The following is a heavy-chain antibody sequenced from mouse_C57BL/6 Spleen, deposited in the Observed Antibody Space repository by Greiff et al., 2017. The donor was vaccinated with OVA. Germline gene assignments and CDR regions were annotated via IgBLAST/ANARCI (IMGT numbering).Heavy chain of an antibody. D-gene: IGHD1-1*01. J-gene: IGHJ1*03. V-gene: IGHV1-39*01. Sequence: VQLKQSGPELVKPGASVKISCKASGYSFTDYNMNWVKQSNGKSLEWIGVINPNYGTTSYNQKFKGKATLTVDQSSSTAYMQLNSLTSEDSAFYYCARVKLPHWYFDVWGTGTTVTVSS. CDR2: INPNYGTT. CDR3: ARVKLPHWYFDV. CDR1: GYSFTDYN.